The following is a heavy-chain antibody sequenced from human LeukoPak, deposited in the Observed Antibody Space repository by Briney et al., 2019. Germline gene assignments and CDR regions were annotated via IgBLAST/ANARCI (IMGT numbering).Heavy chain of an antibody. V-gene: IGHV3-23*01. CDR1: GFTFSSFP. D-gene: IGHD3-10*01. Sequence: GGSLRLSCTASGFTFSSFPMSWVRQAPGKGLEWVSAISGTGAKSFYADSVRGRFTISRDNSKNTVYLYMNSLRADDAAVYYCATGSDYSGYYYFDYWGQGALVTVSS. CDR3: ATGSDYSGYYYFDY. CDR2: ISGTGAKS. J-gene: IGHJ4*02.